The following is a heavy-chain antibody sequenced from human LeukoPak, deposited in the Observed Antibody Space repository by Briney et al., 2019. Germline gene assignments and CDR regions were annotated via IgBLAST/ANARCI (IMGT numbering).Heavy chain of an antibody. CDR3: AKVAGYPPLHVFYFDY. Sequence: GGSLRLSCAASGFTFSFYGMHWVRQAPGKGLEWVAFIRYDATNKYYADFVKGRFTISRDNSKNTLYPQMNSLRSEDTAVYYCAKVAGYPPLHVFYFDYWGQGTLVTVSS. J-gene: IGHJ4*02. V-gene: IGHV3-30*02. CDR2: IRYDATNK. CDR1: GFTFSFYG. D-gene: IGHD3-9*01.